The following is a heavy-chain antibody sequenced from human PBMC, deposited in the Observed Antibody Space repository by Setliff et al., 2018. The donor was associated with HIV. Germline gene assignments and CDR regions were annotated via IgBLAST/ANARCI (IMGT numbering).Heavy chain of an antibody. D-gene: IGHD3-22*01. CDR3: ARDGYYDSSGYPAFDI. J-gene: IGHJ3*02. CDR2: INPNNGGT. V-gene: IGHV1-2*06. Sequence: GASVKVSCKASGYTFTDYYIHWVRQAPGQGLEWMGRINPNNGGTNYAQKFQGRVTMTRDTSISTAYMELSRLRSDDTAVYYCARDGYYDSSGYPAFDIWGQGTMVTVSS. CDR1: GYTFTDYY.